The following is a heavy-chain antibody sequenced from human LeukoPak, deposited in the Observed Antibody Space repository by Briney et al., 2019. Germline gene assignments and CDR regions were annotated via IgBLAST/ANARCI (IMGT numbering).Heavy chain of an antibody. J-gene: IGHJ4*02. CDR2: ISTSSSYI. V-gene: IGHV3-21*01. CDR1: GFTFSSYS. CDR3: ARDGSGYSGYDLGGFFDY. Sequence: GGSLRLSCAASGFTFSSYSMNWVRQAPGKGLEWVSSISTSSSYIYYADSVKGRFTVSRDNAKNSLYLQTNSLRVEDTAVYYCARDGSGYSGYDLGGFFDYWGQGTLVTVSS. D-gene: IGHD5-12*01.